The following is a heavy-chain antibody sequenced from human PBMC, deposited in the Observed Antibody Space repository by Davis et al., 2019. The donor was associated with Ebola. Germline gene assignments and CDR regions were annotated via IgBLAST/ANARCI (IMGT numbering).Heavy chain of an antibody. V-gene: IGHV5-10-1*01. Sequence: PGGSLRLSCKGSGYSFTSYWISWVRQMPGKGLEWMGRIDPSDSYTNYSPSFQGHVTISADKSISTAYLQWSSLKASDTAMYYCARVVVVAATRYYYGMDVWGQGTTVTVSS. CDR2: IDPSDSYT. CDR3: ARVVVVAATRYYYGMDV. CDR1: GYSFTSYW. J-gene: IGHJ6*02. D-gene: IGHD2-15*01.